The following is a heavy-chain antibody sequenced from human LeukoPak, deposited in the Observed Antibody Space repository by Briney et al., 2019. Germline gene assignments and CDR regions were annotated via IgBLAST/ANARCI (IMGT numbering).Heavy chain of an antibody. D-gene: IGHD1-26*01. CDR1: GGSPSNSY. CDR2: IYPSGST. CDR3: ARHRSDGTYPLDY. Sequence: PETRSLTWTVSGGSPSNSYGSCVRQPPGGGLGWIVHIYPSGSTTYSPSLKSRVTMSVDTSKNQFSLKLTSVTAADTAVYYCARHRSDGTYPLDYWGQGALVTVSS. J-gene: IGHJ4*02. V-gene: IGHV4-59*08.